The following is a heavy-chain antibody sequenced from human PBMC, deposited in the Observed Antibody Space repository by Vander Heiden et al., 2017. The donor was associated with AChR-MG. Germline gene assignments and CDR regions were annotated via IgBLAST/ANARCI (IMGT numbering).Heavy chain of an antibody. V-gene: IGHV4-34*01. Sequence: QVQLQQWGAGLLKPSETLSLTCAVYGGSFSGYYWSWIRQPPGKGLEWIGEINHSGSTNYNPSLKSRVTISVDTSKNQFSLKLSSVTAADTAVYYCARGGMADSSGWYARGRDDGMDVWGQGTTVTVSS. J-gene: IGHJ6*02. D-gene: IGHD6-19*01. CDR2: INHSGST. CDR3: ARGGMADSSGWYARGRDDGMDV. CDR1: GGSFSGYY.